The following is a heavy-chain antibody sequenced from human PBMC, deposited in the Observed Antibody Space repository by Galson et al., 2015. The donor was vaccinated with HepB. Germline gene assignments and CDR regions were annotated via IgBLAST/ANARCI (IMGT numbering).Heavy chain of an antibody. CDR2: ISSSSSYI. Sequence: SLRLSCAASGFTFSSYSMNWVRQAPGKGPEWVSSISSSSSYIYYADSVKGRFTISRDNAKNSLYLQMNSLRAEDTAVYYCAREGGRGYYDSSGYPDYWGQGTLVTVSS. D-gene: IGHD3-22*01. CDR1: GFTFSSYS. CDR3: AREGGRGYYDSSGYPDY. V-gene: IGHV3-21*01. J-gene: IGHJ4*02.